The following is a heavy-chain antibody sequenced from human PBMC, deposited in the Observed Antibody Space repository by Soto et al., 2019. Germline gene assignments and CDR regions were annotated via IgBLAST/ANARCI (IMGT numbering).Heavy chain of an antibody. D-gene: IGHD6-13*01. CDR2: INPLPTSGST. CDR1: GYIFTKYC. Sequence: ASVKVSCKASGYIFTKYCIHWVRQAPGQGLEWMAIINPLPTSGSTNYAQEFQGRVTVTRDTSTSTVYMELNSLRSDDTAIYYCARDLAAAAYWGQGTLVTVSS. V-gene: IGHV1-46*01. CDR3: ARDLAAAAY. J-gene: IGHJ4*02.